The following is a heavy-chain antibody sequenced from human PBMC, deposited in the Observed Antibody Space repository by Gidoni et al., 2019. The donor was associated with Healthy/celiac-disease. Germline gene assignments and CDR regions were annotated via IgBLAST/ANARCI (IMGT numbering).Heavy chain of an antibody. J-gene: IGHJ5*02. Sequence: QVQLHESGPGLVKPSETLSLTGAVSGYSISRGNYLGWIRQPPGKGLQWIGCIYPSGSTYYNPSLKDRVTISVDTSKNQFSLKLSSVTAADTAVYYCARTPIAAAGIGGVFGSNWFDPWGQGTLVTVSS. D-gene: IGHD6-13*01. CDR2: IYPSGST. V-gene: IGHV4-38-2*01. CDR1: GYSISRGNY. CDR3: ARTPIAAAGIGGVFGSNWFDP.